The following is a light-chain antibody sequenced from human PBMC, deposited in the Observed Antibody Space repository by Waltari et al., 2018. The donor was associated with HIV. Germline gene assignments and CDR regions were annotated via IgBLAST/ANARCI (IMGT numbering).Light chain of an antibody. CDR2: EDN. CDR1: SGDIASKY. Sequence: FILTQPHSVSESPGKTVIISCTRNSGDIASKYVQWDQQRPGSAPTPVIYEDNRRPSGVPDRFSGSIDSASNSAFLTISGLKTEDEAAYYCQSYDYTIQVFGGGTKLTVL. V-gene: IGLV6-57*04. CDR3: QSYDYTIQV. J-gene: IGLJ3*02.